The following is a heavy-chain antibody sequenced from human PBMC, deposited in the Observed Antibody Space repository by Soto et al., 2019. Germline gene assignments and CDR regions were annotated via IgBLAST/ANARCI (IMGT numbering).Heavy chain of an antibody. J-gene: IGHJ4*02. CDR2: IRSKAYGGKT. CDR1: GFTFGDYA. CDR3: TREARSYSSSWYYFDY. Sequence: GGSLRLSCTASGFTFGDYAMSWFRQAPGKGLEGVGFIRSKAYGGKTEYAASVKGRFTISRDDSKSIAYLQMNSLKTEDTAVYYCTREARSYSSSWYYFDYWGQGTLVTVSS. D-gene: IGHD6-13*01. V-gene: IGHV3-49*03.